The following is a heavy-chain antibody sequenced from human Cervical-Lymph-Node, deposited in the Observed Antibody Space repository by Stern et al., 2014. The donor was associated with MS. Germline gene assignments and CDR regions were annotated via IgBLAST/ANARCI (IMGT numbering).Heavy chain of an antibody. CDR2: ISFVGSNA. J-gene: IGHJ6*02. CDR1: GFSLSSLG. CDR3: LGVGDAMHV. V-gene: IGHV3-30*03. Sequence: VQLVESGGGVVQPGRSLRLSCAVSGFSLSSLGMHWVRQAPGKGLEWVAVISFVGSNARYVDSVKGRFSISRDISNNTLYLQMNSLRPEDTALYYCLGVGDAMHVWGQGTTVIVSS.